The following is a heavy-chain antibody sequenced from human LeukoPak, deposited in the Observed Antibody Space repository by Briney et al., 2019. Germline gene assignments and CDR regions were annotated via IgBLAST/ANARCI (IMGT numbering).Heavy chain of an antibody. CDR3: ARLAPYHDAFDI. CDR2: IGDTGRTK. J-gene: IGHJ3*02. D-gene: IGHD2-2*01. Sequence: GGSLRLSCAASGFTFRSHGMHWVRQAPGKGLEWVAVIGDTGRTKIYADSVRGRFTTSRDNSKNTLYLEMNSLRDEDTAVYYCARLAPYHDAFDIWGQGTMVTVSS. CDR1: GFTFRSHG. V-gene: IGHV3-30*03.